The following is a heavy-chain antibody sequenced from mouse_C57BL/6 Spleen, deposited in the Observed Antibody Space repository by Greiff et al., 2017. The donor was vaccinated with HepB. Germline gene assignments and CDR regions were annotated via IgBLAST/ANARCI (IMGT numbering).Heavy chain of an antibody. CDR3: AREAGLLYAMDY. D-gene: IGHD2-3*01. CDR2: INPSNGGT. J-gene: IGHJ4*01. Sequence: QVQLKQPGTELVKPGASVKLSCKASGYTFTSYWMLWVKQRPGQGLEWIGNINPSNGGTNYNEKFKSKATLTVDKSSSTAYMQLSSLTSEDSAVYYCAREAGLLYAMDYWGQGTSVTVSS. CDR1: GYTFTSYW. V-gene: IGHV1-53*01.